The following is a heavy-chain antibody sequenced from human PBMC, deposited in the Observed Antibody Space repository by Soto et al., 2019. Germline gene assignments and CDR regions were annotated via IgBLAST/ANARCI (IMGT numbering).Heavy chain of an antibody. CDR3: AKVATGNDYYGSGSPPPDWFDP. Sequence: TGGSLRLSCAASGFTFSSYAMSWVRQAPGKGLEWVSAISGSGGSTYYADSVKGRFTISRDNSKNTLYLQMNSLRAEDTAVYYCAKVATGNDYYGSGSPPPDWFDPWGQGTLVTVSS. J-gene: IGHJ5*02. CDR2: ISGSGGST. D-gene: IGHD3-10*01. CDR1: GFTFSSYA. V-gene: IGHV3-23*01.